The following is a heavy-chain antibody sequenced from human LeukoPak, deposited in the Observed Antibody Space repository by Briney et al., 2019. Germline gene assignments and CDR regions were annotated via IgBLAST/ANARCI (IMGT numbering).Heavy chain of an antibody. CDR2: ISSSSSYI. D-gene: IGHD3-22*01. J-gene: IGHJ4*02. V-gene: IGHV3-21*01. CDR1: GFTFSSYS. Sequence: GGSLRLFCAASGFTFSSYSMNWVRQAPGKGLEWVSSISSSSSYIYYADSVKGRFTISRDNAKNSLYLQMNSLRAEDTAVYYCASLDSSGYYSFDYWGQGTLVTVSS. CDR3: ASLDSSGYYSFDY.